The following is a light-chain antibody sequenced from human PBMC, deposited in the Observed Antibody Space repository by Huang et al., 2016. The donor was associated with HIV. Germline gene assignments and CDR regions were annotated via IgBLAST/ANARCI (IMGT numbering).Light chain of an antibody. J-gene: IGKJ2*01. CDR1: QSVASNQ. CDR3: QQYDSSPAT. Sequence: EIVLTQSPGSLSLSPGDTATLSCRASQSVASNQLAWYQQKPGQAPWLRIYGASNRATGIPDRFRGSGSGTDFNFTITRLEPEDFAVYFCQQYDSSPATFGRGTQLEIK. V-gene: IGKV3-20*01. CDR2: GAS.